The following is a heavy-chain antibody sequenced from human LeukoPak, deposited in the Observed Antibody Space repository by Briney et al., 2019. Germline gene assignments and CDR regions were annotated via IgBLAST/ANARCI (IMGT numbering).Heavy chain of an antibody. V-gene: IGHV4-4*07. J-gene: IGHJ4*02. Sequence: PSETLSLTCTVSGGSISSYYWSWIRQPAGKGLEWIGRIYTSGSANYNPSLKSRVTMSVDTSKNQFSLKLSSVTAADTAVYYCARAGWNYRGGYFDYWGQGTLVTVSS. CDR1: GGSISSYY. D-gene: IGHD1-7*01. CDR3: ARAGWNYRGGYFDY. CDR2: IYTSGSA.